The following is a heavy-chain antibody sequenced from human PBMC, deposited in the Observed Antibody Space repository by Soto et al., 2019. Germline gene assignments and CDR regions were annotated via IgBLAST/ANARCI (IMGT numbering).Heavy chain of an antibody. V-gene: IGHV4-31*03. CDR2: IYYSGST. J-gene: IGHJ5*02. CDR3: ARMNYDFWSGYYTSNWFDP. Sequence: LSLTCTVSGGSISSGGYYWSWIRQHPGKGLEWIGYIYYSGSTYYNPSLKSRVTISVDTSKNQFSLKLSSVTAADTAVYYCARMNYDFWSGYYTSNWFDPWGQGXLVTVYS. CDR1: GGSISSGGYY. D-gene: IGHD3-3*01.